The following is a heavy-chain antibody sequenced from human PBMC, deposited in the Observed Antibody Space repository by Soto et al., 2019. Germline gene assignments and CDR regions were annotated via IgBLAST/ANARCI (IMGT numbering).Heavy chain of an antibody. D-gene: IGHD6-6*01. V-gene: IGHV3-48*01. CDR2: ISSSSSTI. J-gene: IGHJ4*02. CDR1: GFTFSSYS. Sequence: EVQLVESGGGLVQPGGSLRLSCAASGFTFSSYSMNWVRQAPGKGLEWVSYISSSSSTIYYADSVKGRFTISRDNAKNSLYLQMNSLGAEDTAVYYCARDGPYSSSSFDYWGQGTLVTVSS. CDR3: ARDGPYSSSSFDY.